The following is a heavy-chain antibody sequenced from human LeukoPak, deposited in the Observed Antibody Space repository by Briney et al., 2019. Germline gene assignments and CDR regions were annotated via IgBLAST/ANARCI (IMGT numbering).Heavy chain of an antibody. CDR1: GFTFSSYW. CDR2: IKQDGSEK. Sequence: GGSLRLSCAASGFTFSSYWMSWVRQAPGKGLEWVANIKQDGSEKYYVDSVKGRFTISRDNAKNSLYLQMSSLRAEDTAVYYCARIDILTGYYPPCSDYWGQGTLVTVSS. V-gene: IGHV3-7*01. D-gene: IGHD3-9*01. CDR3: ARIDILTGYYPPCSDY. J-gene: IGHJ4*02.